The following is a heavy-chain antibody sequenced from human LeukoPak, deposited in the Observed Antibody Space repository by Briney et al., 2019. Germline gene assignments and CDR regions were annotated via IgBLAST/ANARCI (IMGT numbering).Heavy chain of an antibody. CDR2: FDRKNGDT. Sequence: GASVKVSCQVSGFTLADLSMHWVRQAPGKGLEWVGGFDRKNGDTIYAQRFRGRVTLTEDTSTGTAYMDLSSLSADDTAVYYCATGVFCATTTCPGYQHYYYFMDVWGKGTTVTVSS. J-gene: IGHJ6*03. D-gene: IGHD2-2*01. CDR1: GFTLADLS. CDR3: ATGVFCATTTCPGYQHYYYFMDV. V-gene: IGHV1-24*01.